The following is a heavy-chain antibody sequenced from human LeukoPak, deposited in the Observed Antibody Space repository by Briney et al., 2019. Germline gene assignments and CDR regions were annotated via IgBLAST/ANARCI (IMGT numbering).Heavy chain of an antibody. CDR1: GFTFSSYS. D-gene: IGHD3-16*01. Sequence: GGSLRLSCAASGFTFSSYSMNWVRQAPGKGLEWISSISSSSSYIYYADSVKGRFTISRDNAKNSLYLQMNSLRAEDTAVYYCARDGGGAWMAGYYYYYMDVWGKGTTVTVSS. J-gene: IGHJ6*03. CDR2: ISSSSSYI. V-gene: IGHV3-21*01. CDR3: ARDGGGAWMAGYYYYYMDV.